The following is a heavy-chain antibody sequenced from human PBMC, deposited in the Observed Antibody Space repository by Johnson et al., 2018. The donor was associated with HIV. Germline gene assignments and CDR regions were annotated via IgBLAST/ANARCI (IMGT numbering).Heavy chain of an antibody. CDR3: AREGPNYYDRSAYYAFDI. CDR2: ISYDGSNK. Sequence: QVQLVESGGGVVQPGRSLRLSCAASGFTFSSYAMHWVRQAPGKGLEWVAVISYDGSNKYYADSVKGRFTISRDNSKNSLFLQMHSLRAEDTALYYCAREGPNYYDRSAYYAFDIWGQGTMVIVS. J-gene: IGHJ3*02. V-gene: IGHV3-30*04. CDR1: GFTFSSYA. D-gene: IGHD3-22*01.